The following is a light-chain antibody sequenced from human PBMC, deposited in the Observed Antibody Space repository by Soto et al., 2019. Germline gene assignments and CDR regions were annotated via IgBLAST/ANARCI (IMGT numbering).Light chain of an antibody. CDR2: EVT. J-gene: IGLJ1*01. V-gene: IGLV2-14*01. Sequence: QSALTQPASVSGSPGQSITISCTGTSGDIGSYNRVSWYQQHPGKAPKLIIYEVTDRPSGVSNRFSGSKSGNTASLTISGHQAEDEAEYYCSSYTNINTRACVFGTGTKVT. CDR1: SGDIGSYNR. CDR3: SSYTNINTRACV.